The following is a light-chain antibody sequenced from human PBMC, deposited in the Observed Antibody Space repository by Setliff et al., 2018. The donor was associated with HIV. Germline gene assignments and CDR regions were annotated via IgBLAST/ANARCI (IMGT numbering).Light chain of an antibody. Sequence: QSVLAQPASVSGSPGQSITISCTGTISDVGGFNYVSWYQQHPGKAPKLMIYEVSNRPSWISNRFSGSKSANTASLTISGLQAEDEADYYCSSYTSSSTPYVFGTVTKVTVL. V-gene: IGLV2-14*01. CDR1: ISDVGGFNY. CDR2: EVS. J-gene: IGLJ1*01. CDR3: SSYTSSSTPYV.